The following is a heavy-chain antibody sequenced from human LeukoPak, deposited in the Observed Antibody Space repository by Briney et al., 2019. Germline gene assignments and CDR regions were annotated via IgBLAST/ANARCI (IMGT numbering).Heavy chain of an antibody. CDR2: INPNSGGT. V-gene: IGHV1-2*02. J-gene: IGHJ4*02. D-gene: IGHD3-22*01. CDR3: AVSYDSSGYYTYYFDY. Sequence: ASVKVSCKASGYTFTSYYMHWVRQAPGQGLEWMGWINPNSGGTNYAQKFQGRVTMTRDTSISTAYMELSRLRSDDTAVYYCAVSYDSSGYYTYYFDYWGQGTLVTVSS. CDR1: GYTFTSYY.